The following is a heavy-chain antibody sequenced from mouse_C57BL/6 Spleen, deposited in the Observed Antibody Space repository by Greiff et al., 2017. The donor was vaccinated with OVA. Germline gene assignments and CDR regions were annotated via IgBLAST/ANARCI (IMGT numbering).Heavy chain of an antibody. Sequence: QVQLKQSGAELVKPGASVKMSCKASGYTFTSYWITWVKQRPGQGLEWIGDIYPGSGSTNYNEKFKSKATLTVDTSSSTAYMQRSSLTSEDSAVYYCARAFYGSSLYYYAMDYWGQGTSVTVSS. V-gene: IGHV1-55*01. D-gene: IGHD1-1*01. J-gene: IGHJ4*01. CDR1: GYTFTSYW. CDR3: ARAFYGSSLYYYAMDY. CDR2: IYPGSGST.